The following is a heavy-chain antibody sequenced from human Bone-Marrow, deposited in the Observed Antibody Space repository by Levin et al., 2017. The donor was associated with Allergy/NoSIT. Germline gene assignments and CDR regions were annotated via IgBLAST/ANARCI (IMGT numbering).Heavy chain of an antibody. V-gene: IGHV4-31*03. CDR2: MYYNVNT. D-gene: IGHD3-10*01. CDR1: GGSISSGGNS. J-gene: IGHJ4*02. CDR3: ARDRRGFFDY. Sequence: SETLSLTCTVSGGSISSGGNSWSWIRQHPGRGLEWIGYMYYNVNTYYNPSLKSRVTISVDTSKDHFSLKLSSVTAADTAVYYCARDRRGFFDYWGQGILVTVSS.